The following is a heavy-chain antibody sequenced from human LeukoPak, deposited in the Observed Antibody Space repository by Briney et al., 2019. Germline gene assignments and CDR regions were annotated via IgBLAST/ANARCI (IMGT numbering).Heavy chain of an antibody. CDR1: GGSISSYY. CDR3: ARALMITFGGVIVPNYYFDY. V-gene: IGHV4-59*01. J-gene: IGHJ4*02. D-gene: IGHD3-16*02. Sequence: SETLSLTCTVSGGSISSYYWCWIRQPPGKGLEWMGYIYYSGSTNYNPSLKSRVTISVDTSKNQFSLQLSSVTAADTAVSYCARALMITFGGVIVPNYYFDYWGQGTLVTVSS. CDR2: IYYSGST.